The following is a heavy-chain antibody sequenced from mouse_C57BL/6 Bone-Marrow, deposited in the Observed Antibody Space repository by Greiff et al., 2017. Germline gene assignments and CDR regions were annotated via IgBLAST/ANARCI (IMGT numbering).Heavy chain of an antibody. CDR1: GYTFTSYE. Sequence: QVQLQQSGPELVKPGASVKLSCKASGYTFTSYEINWVKQRPGQGLEWIGWIYHRDGSTKYNEKFKGKATLTVDTYSSTAYIELHSLTSEDSAVYFCARRGYWGQGTTLTVSS. V-gene: IGHV1-85*01. CDR2: IYHRDGST. J-gene: IGHJ2*01. CDR3: ARRGY.